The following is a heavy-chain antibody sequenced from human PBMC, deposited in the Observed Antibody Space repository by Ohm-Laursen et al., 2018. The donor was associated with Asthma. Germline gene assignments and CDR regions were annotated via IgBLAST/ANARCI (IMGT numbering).Heavy chain of an antibody. CDR1: GFTFSNHW. CDR2: INQDGSIW. J-gene: IGHJ4*02. D-gene: IGHD3-10*01. CDR3: AVSIYAYGEGAY. Sequence: SLRLSCSASGFTFSNHWMTWVRQAPGRGLEWVANINQDGSIWGYVDSVKGRFAISRDNAHNSLYLQMNSLRAEDTAFYYCAVSIYAYGEGAYWRQGTLVTVSS. V-gene: IGHV3-7*05.